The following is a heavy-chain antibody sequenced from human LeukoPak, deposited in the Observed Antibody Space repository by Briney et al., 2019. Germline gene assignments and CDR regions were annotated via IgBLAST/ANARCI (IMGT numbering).Heavy chain of an antibody. CDR1: GYTFTSYA. J-gene: IGHJ6*03. CDR3: ASQSSSDSYYYYYYMDV. CDR2: IIPILGIA. D-gene: IGHD6-6*01. V-gene: IGHV1-69*04. Sequence: SVKVSCKASGYTFTSYAMNWVRQAPGQGLEWMGRIIPILGIANYAQKFQGRVTITADKSTSTACMELSSLRSEDTAVYYCASQSSSDSYYYYYYMDVWGKGTTVTVSS.